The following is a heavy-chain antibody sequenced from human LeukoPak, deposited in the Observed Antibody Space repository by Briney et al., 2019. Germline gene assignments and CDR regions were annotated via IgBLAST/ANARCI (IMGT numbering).Heavy chain of an antibody. CDR3: AKDQGERGYSYGLDY. J-gene: IGHJ4*02. CDR2: IWYDGSNK. Sequence: PGGSLRLSCAASGFTFSSYAMSWVRQAPGKGLEWVAVIWYDGSNKYYADSVKGRFTISRDNSKNTLYLQMNSLRAEDTAVYYCAKDQGERGYSYGLDYWGQGTLVTVSS. V-gene: IGHV3-33*06. D-gene: IGHD5-18*01. CDR1: GFTFSSYA.